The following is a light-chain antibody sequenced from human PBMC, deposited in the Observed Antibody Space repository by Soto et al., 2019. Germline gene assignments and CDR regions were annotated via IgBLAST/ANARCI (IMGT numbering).Light chain of an antibody. CDR1: QSFDRY. V-gene: IGKV3-20*01. J-gene: IGKJ1*01. Sequence: IVLTQSPGTLSLSPGESATLSCSASQSFDRYLAWYQQKPGQAPRLLMYRASTRAFGIPDRFTGSGSGTEFTLTISRLEPEDFAVYYCHQYGSSPRTFGQGTKVDI. CDR3: HQYGSSPRT. CDR2: RAS.